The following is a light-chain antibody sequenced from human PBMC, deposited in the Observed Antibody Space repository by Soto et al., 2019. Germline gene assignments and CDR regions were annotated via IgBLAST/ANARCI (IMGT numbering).Light chain of an antibody. CDR2: EVS. CDR3: TSYAGSNNLV. Sequence: QSALTQPPSASGSPGQAVTISCTGTSSDIGGYNYVSWYQQHPGKAPKLIIYEVSKRPSGVPDRFSGSKSGNTASLTVSGLQAEDEADYYCTSYAGSNNLVFAGGTQLTAL. J-gene: IGLJ3*02. V-gene: IGLV2-8*01. CDR1: SSDIGGYNY.